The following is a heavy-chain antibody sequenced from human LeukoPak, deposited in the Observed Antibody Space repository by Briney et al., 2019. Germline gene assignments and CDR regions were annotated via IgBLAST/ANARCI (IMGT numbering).Heavy chain of an antibody. CDR1: GYTFTCYY. J-gene: IGHJ4*02. D-gene: IGHD3-10*01. V-gene: IGHV1-2*02. CDR3: ARALWGPYGSEDY. Sequence: ASVKVSCKASGYTFTCYYMHWVRHAPGQGLEWMGWINPNSGGTNYEQKFQGRVTMTRDTSISTAYMELSRLRSDDTAVYYCARALWGPYGSEDYWGQGTRVTVSS. CDR2: INPNSGGT.